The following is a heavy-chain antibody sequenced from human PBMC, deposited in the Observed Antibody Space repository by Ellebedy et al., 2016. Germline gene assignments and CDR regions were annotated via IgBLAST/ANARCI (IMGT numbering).Heavy chain of an antibody. CDR3: ATTFVRGDLYTSLFDH. Sequence: GGSLRLSCAASEFTFSNYVMQWVRQAPGKGLQWVAVIWYDGSNKYYADSVKGRFTISRDNSKNTLYLQMNSLRAEDTAVYFCATTFVRGDLYTSLFDHWGQGTLVTVSS. D-gene: IGHD3-16*01. V-gene: IGHV3-33*08. CDR1: EFTFSNYV. J-gene: IGHJ4*02. CDR2: IWYDGSNK.